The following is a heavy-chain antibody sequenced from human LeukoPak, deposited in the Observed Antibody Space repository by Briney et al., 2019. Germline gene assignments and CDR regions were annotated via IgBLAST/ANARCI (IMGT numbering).Heavy chain of an antibody. Sequence: GESLKISCNDSGHSLTTSLIVWVRQKPGKGLEWMGVIYPGDSATNYSPSFQGQVSFSADKSISTAYLHWNSLKASDTAIYYCARPKYSSSLAFDYWGQGTPVTVSS. V-gene: IGHV5-51*01. J-gene: IGHJ4*02. CDR1: GHSLTTSL. D-gene: IGHD6-6*01. CDR3: ARPKYSSSLAFDY. CDR2: IYPGDSAT.